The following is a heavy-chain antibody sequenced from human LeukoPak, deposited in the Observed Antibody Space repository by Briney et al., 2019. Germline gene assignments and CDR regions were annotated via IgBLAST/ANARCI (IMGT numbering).Heavy chain of an antibody. CDR2: IKQDGSEK. Sequence: GGSLRLSCAASGFTFSSYWMSWVHQAPGKGLEWVANIKQDGSEKYYVDSVKGRFTISRDDAKNSLYLQMNRLRAEDTAVYSCARELNGLDPWGQGTLVTVSS. J-gene: IGHJ5*02. D-gene: IGHD2-8*01. CDR3: ARELNGLDP. CDR1: GFTFSSYW. V-gene: IGHV3-7*01.